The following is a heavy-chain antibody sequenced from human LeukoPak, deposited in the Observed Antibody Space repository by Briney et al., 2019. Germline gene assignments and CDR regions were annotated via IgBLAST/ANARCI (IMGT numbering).Heavy chain of an antibody. CDR3: AREARVAAASEYFQH. V-gene: IGHV1-69*04. CDR1: GGTFSSYA. J-gene: IGHJ1*01. CDR2: IIPILGIA. D-gene: IGHD2-15*01. Sequence: SVKVSCKASGGTFSSYAISWVRQAPGQGLEWMGRIIPILGIANYAQKFQGRVTITADKSTSTAYMELSSLRSEDTAVYYCAREARVAAASEYFQHWGQGTLVTVSS.